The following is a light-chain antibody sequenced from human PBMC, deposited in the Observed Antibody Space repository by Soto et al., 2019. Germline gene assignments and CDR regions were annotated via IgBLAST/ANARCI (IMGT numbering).Light chain of an antibody. J-gene: IGKJ3*01. CDR2: DAS. V-gene: IGKV1-13*02. CDR1: QGIRND. CDR3: QQYNSYSQFT. Sequence: AIQMTQAPSSLSASVGDRVTITCRASQGIRNDLGWYQQKPGKAPKLLIYDASSLESGVPSRFSGSGSGTEFTLTISCLQPDDVATYYCQQYNSYSQFTFGPGTKVDIK.